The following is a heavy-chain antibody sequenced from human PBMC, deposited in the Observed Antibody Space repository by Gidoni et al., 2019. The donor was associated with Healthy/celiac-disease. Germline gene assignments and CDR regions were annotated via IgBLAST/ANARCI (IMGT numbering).Heavy chain of an antibody. CDR3: ARLYSSGWYGGRGYGYFDY. CDR2: INPSGGST. V-gene: IGHV1-46*01. Sequence: QVQLVQSGAEVKKPGASVKVSCKASGYTFTSYYMHWVRQAPGQGLEWMGIINPSGGSTSYAQKFQGRVTMTRDTSTSTVYMELSSLRSEDTAVYYCARLYSSGWYGGRGYGYFDYWGQGTLVTVSS. J-gene: IGHJ4*02. CDR1: GYTFTSYY. D-gene: IGHD6-19*01.